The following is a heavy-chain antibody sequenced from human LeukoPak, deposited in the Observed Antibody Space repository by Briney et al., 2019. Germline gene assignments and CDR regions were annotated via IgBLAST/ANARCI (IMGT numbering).Heavy chain of an antibody. CDR1: GDSVSSNSAA. CDR3: ARGGYSGYPTPLYYGMDV. Sequence: SQTLSLTCAISGDSVSSNSAAWNWIRQSPSRGLEWLGRTYYRSKWYNDYAVSVKSRITINPDTSKNQFSLQLNSVTAADTAVYYCARGGYSGYPTPLYYGMDVWGKGTTVTVSS. J-gene: IGHJ6*04. CDR2: TYYRSKWYN. D-gene: IGHD5-12*01. V-gene: IGHV6-1*01.